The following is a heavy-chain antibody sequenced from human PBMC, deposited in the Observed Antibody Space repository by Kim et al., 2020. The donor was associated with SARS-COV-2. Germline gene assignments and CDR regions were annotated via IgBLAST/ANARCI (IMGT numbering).Heavy chain of an antibody. Sequence: GKGRFTMSGDNSKNTLYLQMNSLRAEDTAVYYCARDRWSYYYDSSGFWGYWGQGTLVTVSS. V-gene: IGHV3-30*01. J-gene: IGHJ4*02. CDR3: ARDRWSYYYDSSGFWGY. D-gene: IGHD3-22*01.